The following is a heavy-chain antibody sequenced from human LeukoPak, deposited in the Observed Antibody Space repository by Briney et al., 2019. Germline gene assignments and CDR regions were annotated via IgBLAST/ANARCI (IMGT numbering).Heavy chain of an antibody. V-gene: IGHV1-18*04. CDR2: ISAYNGNT. CDR1: GYTFTSYG. Sequence: GASVKVSCTPSGYTFTSYGICWVRQAPGEGREWMGWISAYNGNTNYAQKLQGRVTMTTDTSTSTDYMELRSLRSDDTAVYYCERISITMVRGAYYYGMDVWGKGTTVTVSS. CDR3: ERISITMVRGAYYYGMDV. J-gene: IGHJ6*04. D-gene: IGHD3-10*01.